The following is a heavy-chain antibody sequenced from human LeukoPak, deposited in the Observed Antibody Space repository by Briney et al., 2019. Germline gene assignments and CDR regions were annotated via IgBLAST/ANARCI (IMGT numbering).Heavy chain of an antibody. J-gene: IGHJ4*02. D-gene: IGHD3-22*01. CDR3: AKRGDSSGYPSYFDY. Sequence: GGSLRLSCAASGFTFSSYAMHWVRQAPGKGLEWVAVISYDGSNKYYADSVKGRFTISRDNSKNTLYLQMNSLRAEDTAVYYCAKRGDSSGYPSYFDYWGQGTLVTVSS. CDR2: ISYDGSNK. V-gene: IGHV3-30-3*02. CDR1: GFTFSSYA.